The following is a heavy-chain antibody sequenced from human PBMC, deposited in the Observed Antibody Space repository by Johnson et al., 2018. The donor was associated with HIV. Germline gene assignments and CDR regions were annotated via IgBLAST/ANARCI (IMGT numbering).Heavy chain of an antibody. CDR2: IPYDGSNK. CDR1: GFTFSSYG. CDR3: ARNLMRYNWNADAFDI. J-gene: IGHJ3*02. V-gene: IGHV3-30*19. Sequence: QVQLVESGGGVVQPGRSLRLSCAASGFTFSSYGMHWVRQAPGKGLEWVAIIPYDGSNKYYSDSVKGRFTISRDNAKNTLYLRMDSLGAEDTAMYYCARNLMRYNWNADAFDIWGQGTMVTVSS. D-gene: IGHD1-20*01.